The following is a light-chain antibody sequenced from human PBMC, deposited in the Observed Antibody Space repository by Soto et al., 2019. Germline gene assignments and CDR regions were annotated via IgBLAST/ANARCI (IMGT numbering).Light chain of an antibody. CDR2: EAA. CDR1: QNIYKW. J-gene: IGKJ4*01. V-gene: IGKV1-5*01. CDR3: QQYERYPLT. Sequence: DIQMTQSPSTLSASIGDRVTITCRASQNIYKWLAWYQQKPQKAPKLLIFEAAALETGVSPRFSGSGSGTEFTLTISSLQPDDFATYYCQQYERYPLTFGGGTQVE.